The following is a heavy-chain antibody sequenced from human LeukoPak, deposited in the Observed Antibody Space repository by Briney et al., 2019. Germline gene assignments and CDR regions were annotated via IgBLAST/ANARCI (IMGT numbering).Heavy chain of an antibody. CDR1: GFTFSSYA. CDR3: ARDLFPGIAAAGMPGY. J-gene: IGHJ4*02. Sequence: PGGSLRLSCAASGFTFSSYAMHWVRQAPGKGLEYVSAISSNGGSTYYANSVKGRFTISRDNSKNTLYLQMGSLRAEDMAVYYCARDLFPGIAAAGMPGYWGQGTLVTVSS. CDR2: ISSNGGST. D-gene: IGHD6-13*01. V-gene: IGHV3-64*01.